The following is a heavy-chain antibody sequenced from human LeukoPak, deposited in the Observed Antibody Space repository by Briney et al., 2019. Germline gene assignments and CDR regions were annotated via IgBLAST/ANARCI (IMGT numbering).Heavy chain of an antibody. Sequence: SGPALVKPTQTLTLTCTFSGFSLSTPEMCVTWIRQPPGKALEWLAPIDWDDDKFYSPSLRTRLTISKDTPKNQVVLRMTNMDPVDTGTYYCARMTPDSPSFDYWGQGALITVSS. D-gene: IGHD2-15*01. V-gene: IGHV2-70*17. CDR2: IDWDDDK. J-gene: IGHJ4*02. CDR3: ARMTPDSPSFDY. CDR1: GFSLSTPEMC.